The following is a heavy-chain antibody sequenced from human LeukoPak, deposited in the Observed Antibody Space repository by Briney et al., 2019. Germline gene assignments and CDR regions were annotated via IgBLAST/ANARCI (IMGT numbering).Heavy chain of an antibody. Sequence: ASVKVSCNVSGYTLTELSMHWVREAPGKGLEWMGGFDPEDGETIYAQKFQGRVTMTEDTSTDTAYMELSSLRSEDTAVYYCATAQEYYGDYGYWGQGTLVTVSS. CDR2: FDPEDGET. J-gene: IGHJ4*02. D-gene: IGHD4-17*01. CDR3: ATAQEYYGDYGY. V-gene: IGHV1-24*01. CDR1: GYTLTELS.